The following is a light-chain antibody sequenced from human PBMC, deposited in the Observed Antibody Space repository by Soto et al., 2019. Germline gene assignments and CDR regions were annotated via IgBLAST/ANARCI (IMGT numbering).Light chain of an antibody. J-gene: IGKJ5*01. CDR2: GAS. V-gene: IGKV3-20*01. Sequence: EIVLTQSPGTLSXXXXXXXXXXXXASQSVSSSYLAWYQQKPGQAPRLLIYGASSRATGIPDRFSGSGSGTDFTLTISRLEPEDFAVYYCQQYGSSFTFGQGTRLEIK. CDR3: QQYGSSFT. CDR1: QSVSSSY.